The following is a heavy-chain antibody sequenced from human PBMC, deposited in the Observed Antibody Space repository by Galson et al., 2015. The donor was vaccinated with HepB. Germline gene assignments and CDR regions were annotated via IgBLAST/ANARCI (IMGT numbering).Heavy chain of an antibody. CDR1: GYSFTSYW. CDR2: IYPGDSDT. CDR3: ASRTGYYDSSGYYSSAFDI. J-gene: IGHJ3*02. D-gene: IGHD3-22*01. V-gene: IGHV5-51*03. Sequence: QSGAEEKKPGESLKISCKGSGYSFTSYWIGWVRQMPGKGLEWMGIIYPGDSDTRYSPSFQGQVTISADKSISTAYLQWSSLKASDTAMYYCASRTGYYDSSGYYSSAFDIWGQGTMVTVSS.